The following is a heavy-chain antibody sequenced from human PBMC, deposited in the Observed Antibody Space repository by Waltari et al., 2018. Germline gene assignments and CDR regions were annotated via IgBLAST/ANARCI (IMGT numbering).Heavy chain of an antibody. CDR3: ARRVATGHWYFDL. CDR2: IYHSGST. CDR1: GYSISSGYY. J-gene: IGHJ2*01. Sequence: QVQLQESGPGLVKPSETLSLTCAVSGYSISSGYYWSWIRQPPGKGLEWIGSIYHSGSTYYNPSLKSRVTISVDTSKNQFSLKLSSVTAADTAVYYCARRVATGHWYFDLWGRGTLVTVSS. D-gene: IGHD5-12*01. V-gene: IGHV4-38-2*01.